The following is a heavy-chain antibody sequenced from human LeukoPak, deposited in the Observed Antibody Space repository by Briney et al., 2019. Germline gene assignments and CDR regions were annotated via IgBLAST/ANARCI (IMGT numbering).Heavy chain of an antibody. D-gene: IGHD3-16*02. Sequence: SPSETLSLTCAVYGGSFSGYYWSWIRQPPGKGLEWIGEINHSGSTNYNPSLKSRVTISVDTSKNQFSLKLSSVTAADTAVYYCARYDVWGTYRAFDYWGQGTLVTVSS. V-gene: IGHV4-34*01. CDR2: INHSGST. CDR1: GGSFSGYY. CDR3: ARYDVWGTYRAFDY. J-gene: IGHJ4*02.